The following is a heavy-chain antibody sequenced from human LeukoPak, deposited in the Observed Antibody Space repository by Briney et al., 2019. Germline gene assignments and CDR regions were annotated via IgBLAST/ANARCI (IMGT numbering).Heavy chain of an antibody. CDR3: AREISMIVVVIYNGGLDI. CDR2: ISYDGSNK. J-gene: IGHJ3*02. CDR1: GFTFSSYA. D-gene: IGHD3-22*01. V-gene: IGHV3-30-3*01. Sequence: GGSLRLSCAASGFTFSSYAMHWVRQAPGKGLEWVAVISYDGSNKYYADSAKGRFTISRDNSKNTLYLQMNSLRAEDTAVYYCAREISMIVVVIYNGGLDIWGQGTMVTVSS.